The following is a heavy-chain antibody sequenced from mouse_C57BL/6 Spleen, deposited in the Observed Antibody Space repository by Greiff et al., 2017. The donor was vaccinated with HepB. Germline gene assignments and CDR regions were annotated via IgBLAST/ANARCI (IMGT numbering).Heavy chain of an antibody. Sequence: VQLQQSGAELVKPGASVKISCKASGYAFSSYWMNWVKQRPGKGLEWIGQIYPGDGDTNYNGKFKGKATLTADKSSSTAYMQLSSLTSEDSAVYFCARRGGNYVGYWYFDVWGTGTTVTVSS. V-gene: IGHV1-80*01. D-gene: IGHD2-1*01. CDR1: GYAFSSYW. CDR2: IYPGDGDT. CDR3: ARRGGNYVGYWYFDV. J-gene: IGHJ1*03.